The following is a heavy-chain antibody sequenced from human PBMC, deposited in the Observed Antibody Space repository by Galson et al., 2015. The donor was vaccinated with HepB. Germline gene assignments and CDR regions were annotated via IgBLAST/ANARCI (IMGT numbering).Heavy chain of an antibody. V-gene: IGHV3-30-3*01. CDR1: GFTFSSYA. J-gene: IGHJ4*02. Sequence: SLRLSCAASGFTFSSYAMHWVRQAPGKGLEWVAVISYDGSNKYYADSVKGRFTISRDDSKNTLYLQMNSLRAEDTAVYYCAREIWNDVGFDYWGQGTLVTVSS. D-gene: IGHD1-1*01. CDR2: ISYDGSNK. CDR3: AREIWNDVGFDY.